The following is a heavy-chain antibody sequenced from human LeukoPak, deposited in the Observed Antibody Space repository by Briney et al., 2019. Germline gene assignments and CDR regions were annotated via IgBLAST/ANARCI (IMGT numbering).Heavy chain of an antibody. J-gene: IGHJ4*02. V-gene: IGHV3-21*04. D-gene: IGHD2-8*02. CDR3: VRGTDCSATTCYPLSAFDY. CDR2: ISSRGTST. Sequence: PGGSLRPSCVASGFIFSDFGMNWVRQVPGKGLEWVAFISSRGTSTFYADSVKGRFTISRDTAKKSLDLQMTSLRADDTAAYYCVRGTDCSATTCYPLSAFDYWGQGTLVTVSS. CDR1: GFIFSDFG.